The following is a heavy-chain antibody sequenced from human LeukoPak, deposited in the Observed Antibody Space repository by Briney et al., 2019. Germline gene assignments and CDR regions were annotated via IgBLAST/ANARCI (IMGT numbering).Heavy chain of an antibody. CDR2: FDPEDGET. D-gene: IGHD3-22*01. Sequence: ASVKVSCKVSGYTLTELSMHWLRQAPGKGLEWMGGFDPEDGETIYAQKFQGRVTMTEDTSTDTAYMELSSLRSEDTAVYYCATPNYYDSSGYFVYWGQGTLVTVSS. V-gene: IGHV1-24*01. CDR3: ATPNYYDSSGYFVY. J-gene: IGHJ4*02. CDR1: GYTLTELS.